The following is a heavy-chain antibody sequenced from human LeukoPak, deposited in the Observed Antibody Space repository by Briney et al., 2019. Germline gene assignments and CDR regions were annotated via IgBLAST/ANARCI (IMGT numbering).Heavy chain of an antibody. CDR3: ATNHGMPAAGTRYYCYMDV. CDR1: GFTFSSYA. V-gene: IGHV3-23*01. Sequence: GGSLRLSCAASGFTFSSYAMSWVRQAPGKGLEWVSAISGSGDRTYYADSGKGRFIISRDNSKNTLYMQMNSLRAEDTAIYHCATNHGMPAAGTRYYCYMDVWGKGTTVTVSS. J-gene: IGHJ6*03. CDR2: ISGSGDRT. D-gene: IGHD6-13*01.